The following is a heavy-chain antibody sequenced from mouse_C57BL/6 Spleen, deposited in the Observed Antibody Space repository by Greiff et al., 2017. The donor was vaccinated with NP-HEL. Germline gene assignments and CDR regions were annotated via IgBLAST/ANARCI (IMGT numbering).Heavy chain of an antibody. Sequence: QVQLQQSGAELARPGASVKMSCKASGYTFTSYTMHWVKQRPGQGLEWIGYINPSSGYTKYTQKFKDKATLTADKSSSTAYMQLSSLTSEDSAVYYCEREMGLGEFADRGKGTLVTVSA. D-gene: IGHD3-1*01. CDR3: EREMGLGEFAD. J-gene: IGHJ3*01. CDR1: GYTFTSYT. CDR2: INPSSGYT. V-gene: IGHV1-4*01.